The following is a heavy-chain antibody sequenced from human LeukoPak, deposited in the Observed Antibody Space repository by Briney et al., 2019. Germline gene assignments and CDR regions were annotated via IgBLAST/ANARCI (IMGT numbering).Heavy chain of an antibody. D-gene: IGHD2-15*01. J-gene: IGHJ4*02. Sequence: SETLSLTCTVSGGSITNYNWSWIRQPPGKGLEWIGFSYYNGNTNYNPSLKSRVTLSVDKSKHQFSLTLNSVTAADTAVYYCGRRVVVAATFDYWGQGTLVTVSS. CDR1: GGSITNYN. CDR3: GRRVVVAATFDY. V-gene: IGHV4-59*08. CDR2: SYYNGNT.